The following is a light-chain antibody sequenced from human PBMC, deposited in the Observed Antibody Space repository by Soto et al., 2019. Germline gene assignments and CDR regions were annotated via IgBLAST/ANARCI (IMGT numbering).Light chain of an antibody. V-gene: IGKV3D-15*01. J-gene: IGKJ4*01. CDR2: DAS. CDR3: QQYNNWPLT. Sequence: EIVMTQSPATLSVSPGDRATLSCRASQSVDNALAWYQQKPGQPPRLLIYDASTRDTGIPARFSGSQSGTEFTLTISSLLSEDFAVYSCQQYNNWPLTFGGGTKVEIK. CDR1: QSVDNA.